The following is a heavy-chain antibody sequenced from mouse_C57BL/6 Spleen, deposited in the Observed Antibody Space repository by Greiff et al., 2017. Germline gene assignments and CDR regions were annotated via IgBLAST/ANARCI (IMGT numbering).Heavy chain of an antibody. CDR1: GFTFSDYG. CDR2: ISSGSSTI. V-gene: IGHV5-17*01. J-gene: IGHJ2*01. D-gene: IGHD2-1*01. Sequence: EVKVVESGGGLVKPGGSLKLSCAASGFTFSDYGMHWVRQAPEKGLEWVAYISSGSSTIYYADTVKGRFTISRDNAKNTLFLQMTSLRSEDTTMYYCAKGDYGNYRGYYFDYWGQGTTLTVSS. CDR3: AKGDYGNYRGYYFDY.